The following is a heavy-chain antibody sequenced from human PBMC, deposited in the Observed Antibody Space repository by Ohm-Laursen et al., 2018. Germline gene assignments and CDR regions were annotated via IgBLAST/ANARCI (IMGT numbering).Heavy chain of an antibody. Sequence: PSDTLSLTCTVSGGSISNQYWNWVRQSPGKGLEWIGYIYHSGSTKYNPFFNSRVTISVDTSQNQFSLNLRSVTTADTAVYYCASGHNYGYDNYYYGMDVWGQGTTVTVSS. J-gene: IGHJ6*02. CDR2: IYHSGST. D-gene: IGHD3-16*01. CDR1: GGSISNQY. V-gene: IGHV4-59*07. CDR3: ASGHNYGYDNYYYGMDV.